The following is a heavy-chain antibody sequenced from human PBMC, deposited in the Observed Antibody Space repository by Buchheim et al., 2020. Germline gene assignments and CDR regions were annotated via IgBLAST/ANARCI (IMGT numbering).Heavy chain of an antibody. J-gene: IGHJ4*02. Sequence: EVQLLESGGALVQPGRSLRLSCGVSGFTFSNSAMSWVRQAPGKGLEWVSGISIDGDKTYYAESVKGRFTISRDNSKNTVYLQLNSLRAEDTALYYCAKEEVPNDYWGQGTL. CDR1: GFTFSNSA. CDR2: ISIDGDKT. V-gene: IGHV3-23*01. CDR3: AKEEVPNDY.